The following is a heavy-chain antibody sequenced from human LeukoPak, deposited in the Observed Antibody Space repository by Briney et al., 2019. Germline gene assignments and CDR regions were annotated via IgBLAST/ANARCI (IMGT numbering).Heavy chain of an antibody. J-gene: IGHJ4*02. Sequence: GESLKISCKGSGYSFTSYWIGWVRQMPGKGLEWMGIIYPGDSDTRYSPSFQGQVTISADKSISTAYLQWSSLKASDTAMYYCARRNCDSSGYYHFDYWGQGTLVTVSS. V-gene: IGHV5-51*01. CDR2: IYPGDSDT. CDR1: GYSFTSYW. CDR3: ARRNCDSSGYYHFDY. D-gene: IGHD3-22*01.